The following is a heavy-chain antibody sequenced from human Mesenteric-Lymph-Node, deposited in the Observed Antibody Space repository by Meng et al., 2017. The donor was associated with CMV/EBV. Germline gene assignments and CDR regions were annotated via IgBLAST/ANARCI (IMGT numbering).Heavy chain of an antibody. CDR1: GFTFSSYS. V-gene: IGHV3-48*04. CDR2: ISSSSSTI. Sequence: GESLKISCAASGFTFSSYSMNWVRQAPGKGLEWVSYISSSSSTIYYADSVKGRFTISRDNAKNSLYLQMNSLRADDTAVYYCARRQILYGSGSSPRGYGMDVWGQGTTVTVSS. CDR3: ARRQILYGSGSSPRGYGMDV. D-gene: IGHD3-10*01. J-gene: IGHJ6*02.